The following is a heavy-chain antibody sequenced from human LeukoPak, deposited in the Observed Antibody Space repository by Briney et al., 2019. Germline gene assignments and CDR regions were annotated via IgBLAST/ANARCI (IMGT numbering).Heavy chain of an antibody. CDR1: GFTLGSYA. V-gene: IGHV3-23*01. J-gene: IGHJ4*02. CDR3: AKDQDFQLLWGICEN. D-gene: IGHD3-16*01. CDR2: IIHSGGNT. Sequence: GGTLRLSCAASGFTLGSYAMSWVRQAPGKGLEWVASIIHSGGNTYYADSVKGRFTIAGDNSKNTLYLQVKARRAEDTAVYYCAKDQDFQLLWGICENWGQGTLVTVSS.